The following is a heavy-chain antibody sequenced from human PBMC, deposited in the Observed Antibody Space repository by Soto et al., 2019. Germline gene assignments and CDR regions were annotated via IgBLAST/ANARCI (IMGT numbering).Heavy chain of an antibody. V-gene: IGHV3-23*01. CDR3: AKRVGATDPFDY. CDR2: GTGSGGAT. J-gene: IGHJ4*02. D-gene: IGHD1-26*01. CDR1: GFTFSNYA. Sequence: GGSLRLSWAASGFTFSNYAMSWVRQAPGKGLELVSTGTGSGGATYYADSVKGRFTISRDNSKNTLYLQMNSLRAEDTAVYYCAKRVGATDPFDYWGQGTLVTSPQ.